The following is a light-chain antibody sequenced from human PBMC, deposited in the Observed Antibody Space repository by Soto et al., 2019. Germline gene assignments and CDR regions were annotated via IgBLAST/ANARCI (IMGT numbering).Light chain of an antibody. CDR1: TNDVGSNNY. CDR2: DVT. V-gene: IGLV2-11*01. Sequence: QAVLTQPRSVSGSPGQSVTISCTGTTNDVGSNNYVSWYHQHPGEAPKLLIYDVTTRPSGVPDRFSGSKSGNTASLTISGLQAEDEADYYCCSYTDIYTFIFGGGTKLTVL. J-gene: IGLJ2*01. CDR3: CSYTDIYTFI.